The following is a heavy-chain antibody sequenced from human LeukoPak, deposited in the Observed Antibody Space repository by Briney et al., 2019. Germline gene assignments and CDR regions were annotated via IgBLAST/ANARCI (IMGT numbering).Heavy chain of an antibody. CDR1: GFTFSSYS. J-gene: IGHJ4*02. CDR3: ARAPISGWYLDY. Sequence: GGSLRLSCAASGFASGFTFSSYSMNWVRQAPGKGLEWVSSISSSSSYIYYADSVKGRFTISRDNAKNSLYLQMNSLRAEDTAVYYCARAPISGWYLDYWGQGTLVTVSS. D-gene: IGHD6-19*01. CDR2: ISSSSSYI. V-gene: IGHV3-21*01.